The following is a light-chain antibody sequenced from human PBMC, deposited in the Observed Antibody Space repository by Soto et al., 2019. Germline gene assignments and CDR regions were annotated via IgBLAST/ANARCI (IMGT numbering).Light chain of an antibody. CDR3: QHYNDWPPAFT. V-gene: IGKV3-15*01. J-gene: IGKJ3*01. CDR2: GAS. Sequence: EILMTQSPATLSVSPGERATLSCRASQSLSRNLAWYQQKPGQAPRLLIYGASTRASGIPARFSGVGSGTEFTLTLISLQSEDYALYYCQHYNDWPPAFTFGPGTKVDL. CDR1: QSLSRN.